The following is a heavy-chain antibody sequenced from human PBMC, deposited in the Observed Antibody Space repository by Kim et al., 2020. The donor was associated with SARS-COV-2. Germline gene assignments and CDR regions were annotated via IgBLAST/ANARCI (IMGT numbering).Heavy chain of an antibody. CDR2: INHSGST. CDR1: GGSFSGYY. V-gene: IGHV4-34*01. CDR3: AGGRGWYQGY. Sequence: SETLSLTCAVYGGSFSGYYWSWIRQPPGKGLEWIGEINHSGSTNYNPSLKSRVTISVDTSKNQFSLKLSSVTAADTAVYYCAGGRGWYQGYWGQGTLVTVSS. J-gene: IGHJ4*02. D-gene: IGHD6-19*01.